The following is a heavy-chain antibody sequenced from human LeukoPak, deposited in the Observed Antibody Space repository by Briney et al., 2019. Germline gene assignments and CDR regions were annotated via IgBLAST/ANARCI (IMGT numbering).Heavy chain of an antibody. V-gene: IGHV4-4*07. Sequence: SETLSLTCSVSGGSISSYYWSWIRQTAGKGLEWIGRVYTSGDAKYNPTLESRVSMSLDTSKNQFFLKLTSVTAADTAVYYCARYGDPNYYFDYWGQGTLATVSS. CDR1: GGSISSYY. CDR2: VYTSGDA. CDR3: ARYGDPNYYFDY. J-gene: IGHJ4*02. D-gene: IGHD2-21*02.